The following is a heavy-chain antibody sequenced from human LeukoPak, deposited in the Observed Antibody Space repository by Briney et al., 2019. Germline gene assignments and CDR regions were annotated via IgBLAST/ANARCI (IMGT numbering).Heavy chain of an antibody. D-gene: IGHD2-15*01. CDR3: AKGVVAATGAFDI. Sequence: PGGSLRLSCAASGFTFSSYGMHWVRQAPGKGLEWVAVIWYDGSNKYYADPVKGRFTISRDNSKNTLYLQMNSPRAEDTAVYYCAKGVVAATGAFDIWGQGTMVTVSS. J-gene: IGHJ3*02. CDR2: IWYDGSNK. V-gene: IGHV3-33*06. CDR1: GFTFSSYG.